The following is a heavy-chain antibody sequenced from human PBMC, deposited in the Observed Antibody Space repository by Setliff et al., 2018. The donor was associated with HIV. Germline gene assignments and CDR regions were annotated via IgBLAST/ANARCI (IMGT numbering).Heavy chain of an antibody. J-gene: IGHJ4*02. CDR1: GFTFSSYA. V-gene: IGHV3-30*07. CDR3: ARGARGYSYG. CDR2: IRSDESDK. Sequence: LRLSCAASGFTFSSYAMHWVRQAPGKGLEWVAFIRSDESDKHYADSVKGRFTISRDNANNSLYLQMNSLRAEDTAVYYCARGARGYSYGWGQGTLVTVSS. D-gene: IGHD5-18*01.